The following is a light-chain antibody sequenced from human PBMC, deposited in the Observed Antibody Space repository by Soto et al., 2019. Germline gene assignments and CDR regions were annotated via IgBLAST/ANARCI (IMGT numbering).Light chain of an antibody. CDR2: EVS. V-gene: IGLV2-18*02. CDR3: SSYTSSSTLV. Sequence: QSVLTQPPSVSGSPGQSVTISCTGTSSDVGSYDHVSWYQQPPGTAPKLMIYEVSSRPSGVPDRFSGSKSGNTASLTISGLQAEDEADYYCSSYTSSSTLVFGGGTKLTVL. J-gene: IGLJ2*01. CDR1: SSDVGSYDH.